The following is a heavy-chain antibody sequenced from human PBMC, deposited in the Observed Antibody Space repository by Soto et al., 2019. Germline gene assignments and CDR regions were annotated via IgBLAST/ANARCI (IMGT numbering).Heavy chain of an antibody. CDR1: GFTFSSND. CDR2: ISASGRSL. J-gene: IGHJ4*02. CDR3: AKGTSKLDY. V-gene: IGHV3-23*01. Sequence: EVQLLESGGGLIQPGGSLRLSCAASGFTFSSNDMSWVRQAPGKGLEWASSISASGRSLFYADAVKGRFTISRDNSKNTLYLQMSSRTAEDTAVYYCAKGTSKLDYWGQGTLVTVSS. D-gene: IGHD2-2*01.